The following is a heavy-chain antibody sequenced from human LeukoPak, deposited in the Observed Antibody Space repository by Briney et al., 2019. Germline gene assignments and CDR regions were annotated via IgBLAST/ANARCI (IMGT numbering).Heavy chain of an antibody. CDR3: ARAPITVAGIDY. V-gene: IGHV3-72*01. D-gene: IGHD6-19*01. Sequence: PGGSLRLSCAASGFTFSDQYMDWVRQAPGKGPEWVGRTRNKANSYTTEYAASVKGRFIISRDDSKNSLYLQMNSLKTEDTAVYYCARAPITVAGIDYWGQGTLVTVSS. J-gene: IGHJ4*02. CDR1: GFTFSDQY. CDR2: TRNKANSYTT.